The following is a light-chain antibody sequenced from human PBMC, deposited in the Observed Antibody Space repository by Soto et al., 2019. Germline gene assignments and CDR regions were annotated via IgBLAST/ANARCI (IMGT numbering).Light chain of an antibody. V-gene: IGKV3-11*01. CDR1: QSVSNNY. J-gene: IGKJ1*01. CDR2: GAS. CDR3: QQRSNWPT. Sequence: EIVLTQSPGTLSLSPVEIATVSCRASQSVSNNYLAWYQQKPGQAPRLLIYGASNRATGIPARFSGSGSGTDFTLTISSLETEDFAVYYCQQRSNWPTFGQGTKVDIK.